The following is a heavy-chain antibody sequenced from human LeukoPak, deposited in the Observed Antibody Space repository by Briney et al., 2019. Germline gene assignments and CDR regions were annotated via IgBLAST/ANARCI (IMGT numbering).Heavy chain of an antibody. CDR2: ISGSGGST. V-gene: IGHV3-23*01. CDR3: AKGPLREYFQH. Sequence: GGSLRLSCAASGFTFSSYAMSWVRQAPGKGLEWVSAISGSGGSTYYADSVKGRLTISRDNSKNTLYLQMNSLRAEDTAVYYCAKGPLREYFQHWGQGTLVTVSS. CDR1: GFTFSSYA. J-gene: IGHJ1*01.